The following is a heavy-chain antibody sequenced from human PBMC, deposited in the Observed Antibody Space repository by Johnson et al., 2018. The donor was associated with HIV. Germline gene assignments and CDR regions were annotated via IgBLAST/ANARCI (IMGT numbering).Heavy chain of an antibody. CDR3: AKEGYYYDSKNDAFDI. CDR2: ISYDGSNK. D-gene: IGHD3-22*01. V-gene: IGHV3-30*18. J-gene: IGHJ3*02. Sequence: QMQLVESGGGVVQPGRSLRLSCAASGFTFSSYAMHWVRQAPGNGLEWVAVISYDGSNKYYADSVKGRFTISRDNSKNTLYLQMNSLRAEDTAVYYCAKEGYYYDSKNDAFDIWGQGTMVTVSS. CDR1: GFTFSSYA.